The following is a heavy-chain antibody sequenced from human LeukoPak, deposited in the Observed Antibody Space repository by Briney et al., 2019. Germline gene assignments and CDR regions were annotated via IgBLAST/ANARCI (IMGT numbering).Heavy chain of an antibody. CDR1: GFTFSSYS. Sequence: GGSLRLSCAASGFTFSSYSMNWVRQAPGKGLEWVSSISSSSTYIYYVDSVKGRFTISRDNAKNSLYLQMNSLRAEDTALYYCAKVDTSSWYWYFDLWGRGTLVTVSS. CDR2: ISSSSTYI. CDR3: AKVDTSSWYWYFDL. V-gene: IGHV3-21*04. D-gene: IGHD6-13*01. J-gene: IGHJ2*01.